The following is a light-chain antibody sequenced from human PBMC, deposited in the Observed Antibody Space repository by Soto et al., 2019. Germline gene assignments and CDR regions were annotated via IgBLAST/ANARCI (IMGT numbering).Light chain of an antibody. CDR2: GAS. CDR3: QQYTL. CDR1: QSVSSN. J-gene: IGKJ1*01. V-gene: IGKV3-15*01. Sequence: EIVMTQSPATLSVSPGERATLSCRASQSVSSNSAWYQQKPGQAPRLLIYGASTRATGIPARFSGSGSGTEFTLTISSLQSEDFAVYYCQQYTLFGQGTKVDIK.